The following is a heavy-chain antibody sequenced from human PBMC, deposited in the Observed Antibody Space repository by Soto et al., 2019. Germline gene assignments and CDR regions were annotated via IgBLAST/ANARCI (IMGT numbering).Heavy chain of an antibody. Sequence: QVQLQESGPGLVKPSQTLSLTCTVSGGSISSGGYYWSWIRQHPGKGLEWIGYIYYSGSTYYNPSLKSRVTISVDTSKNQFSLKLSSVTAADTAVYYCARWGYCSGGSCHYFDYWGQGTLVTVSS. V-gene: IGHV4-31*03. CDR1: GGSISSGGYY. CDR2: IYYSGST. J-gene: IGHJ4*02. CDR3: ARWGYCSGGSCHYFDY. D-gene: IGHD2-15*01.